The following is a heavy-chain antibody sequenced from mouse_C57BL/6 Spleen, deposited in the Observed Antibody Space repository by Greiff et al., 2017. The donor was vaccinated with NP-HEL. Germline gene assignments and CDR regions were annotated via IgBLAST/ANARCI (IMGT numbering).Heavy chain of an antibody. CDR3: TREITTGVESLDY. Sequence: QVQLQQSGAELVRPGASVTLSCKASGYTFTDYEMHWVKQTPVHGLEWIGAIDPETGGTSYNQKFKGKAILAADKSSSTAYMELRSLTSEDSAVYYCTREITTGVESLDYWGQGTTLTVSS. CDR2: IDPETGGT. V-gene: IGHV1-15*01. CDR1: GYTFTDYE. J-gene: IGHJ2*01. D-gene: IGHD1-1*01.